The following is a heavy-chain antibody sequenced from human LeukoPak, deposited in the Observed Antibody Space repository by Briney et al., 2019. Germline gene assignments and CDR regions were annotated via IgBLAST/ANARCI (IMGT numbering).Heavy chain of an antibody. J-gene: IGHJ6*03. Sequence: GASVKVSCKASGYTFTSYYMHWVRQAPGQGLEWMGGIIPIFGTANYAQKFQGRVTITADESTSTAYMELSSLRSEDTAVYYCARGDDYGGDYYYYYYMDVWGKGTTVTVSS. CDR1: GYTFTSYY. D-gene: IGHD4-23*01. CDR2: IIPIFGTA. V-gene: IGHV1-69*13. CDR3: ARGDDYGGDYYYYYYMDV.